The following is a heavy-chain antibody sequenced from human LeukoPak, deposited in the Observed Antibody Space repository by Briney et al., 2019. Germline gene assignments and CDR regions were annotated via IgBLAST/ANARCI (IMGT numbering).Heavy chain of an antibody. D-gene: IGHD2-2*02. CDR3: ARANGGLVVPAAIPPVDY. CDR2: IYHSGST. CDR1: GGSISSGGYY. Sequence: SETLSLTCTVSGGSISSGGYYWSWIRQPPGKGLEWIGYIYHSGSTYYNPSLKSRVTISVDRSKNQFSLKLSSVTAADTAVYYCARANGGLVVPAAIPPVDYWGQGTLVTVSS. J-gene: IGHJ4*02. V-gene: IGHV4-30-2*01.